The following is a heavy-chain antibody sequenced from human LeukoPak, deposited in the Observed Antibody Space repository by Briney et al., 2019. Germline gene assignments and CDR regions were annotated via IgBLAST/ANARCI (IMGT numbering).Heavy chain of an antibody. CDR2: MNHSGST. Sequence: SETLSLTCAVYGGSFSGYYWSWIRQPPGKGLEWIGEMNHSGSTNYNPSLKSRVTISVDTSKNQFSLKLRSVTAADTAVYYCAKIAVADGMDVRGQGTTVTVSS. D-gene: IGHD6-19*01. CDR3: AKIAVADGMDV. J-gene: IGHJ6*02. CDR1: GGSFSGYY. V-gene: IGHV4-34*01.